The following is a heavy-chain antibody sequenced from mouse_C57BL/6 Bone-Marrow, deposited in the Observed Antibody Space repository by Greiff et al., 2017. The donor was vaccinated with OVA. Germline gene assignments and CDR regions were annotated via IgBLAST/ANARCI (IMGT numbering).Heavy chain of an antibody. D-gene: IGHD2-2*01. Sequence: EVKLQESGPGLVKPSQSLSLTCSVTGYSITSGYYWNWIRQFPGNKLEWMGYISYDGSNNYNPSLKNRISITRDTSKNQFFLKLNSVTTEDTATYYCAREDGYDFYYFDYWGQGTTLTVSS. V-gene: IGHV3-6*01. J-gene: IGHJ2*01. CDR1: GYSITSGYY. CDR2: ISYDGSN. CDR3: AREDGYDFYYFDY.